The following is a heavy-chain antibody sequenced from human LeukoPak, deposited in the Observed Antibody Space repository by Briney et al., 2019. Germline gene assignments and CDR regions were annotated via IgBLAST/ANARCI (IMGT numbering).Heavy chain of an antibody. V-gene: IGHV3-11*01. D-gene: IGHD2-15*01. CDR2: ISSSGSTI. J-gene: IGHJ6*02. Sequence: GGSLRLSCAASGFTFSDYYMTWIRQAPGKGLEWVSCISSSGSTIFYADSVKGRFTISRDNAKSSLFLQMNSLRAEDTAVYYCAKITVGYKYYYYGMDVWGQGTTVTVSS. CDR1: GFTFSDYY. CDR3: AKITVGYKYYYYGMDV.